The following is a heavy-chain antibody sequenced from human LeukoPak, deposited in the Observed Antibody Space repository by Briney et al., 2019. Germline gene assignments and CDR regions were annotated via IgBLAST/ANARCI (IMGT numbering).Heavy chain of an antibody. CDR1: GFTFSSYA. Sequence: GGSLRLSCAASGFTFSSYAMSWVRQAPGKGLEWVSAISGSGGSTYYADSVKGRFTISRDNSKNTLYLQMNSLRAEDTAVYYCAKDLGYCSSTSCYEYFDYWGQGTLVTVSS. J-gene: IGHJ4*02. V-gene: IGHV3-23*01. CDR3: AKDLGYCSSTSCYEYFDY. CDR2: ISGSGGST. D-gene: IGHD2-2*01.